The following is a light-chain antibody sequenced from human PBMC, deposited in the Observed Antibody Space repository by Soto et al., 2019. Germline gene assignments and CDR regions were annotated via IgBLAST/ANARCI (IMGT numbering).Light chain of an antibody. CDR3: SSYTSSSRWV. CDR1: SSDVGGYNY. V-gene: IGLV2-11*01. Sequence: QSALTQPRSVSGSPGQSVTISCTGTSSDVGGYNYVSWYQQHPGKAPKLMLYGVSKRPSGVPARFSGSKSGNTASLTISGLQAEDEADYYCSSYTSSSRWVFGTGTKLTVL. J-gene: IGLJ1*01. CDR2: GVS.